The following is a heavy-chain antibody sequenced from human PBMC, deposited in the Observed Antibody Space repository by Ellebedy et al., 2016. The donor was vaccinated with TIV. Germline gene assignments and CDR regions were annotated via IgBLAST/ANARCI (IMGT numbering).Heavy chain of an antibody. J-gene: IGHJ6*02. CDR1: GGSISGHY. D-gene: IGHD4-23*01. V-gene: IGHV4-59*08. CDR3: ARLLQLGDGGYYYYGMDV. CDR2: IYHSGST. Sequence: MPSETLSLTCTVSGGSISGHYWNWIRQPPGKGLEWIGHIYHSGSTNYHPSLKSRVTISVDTSKNQFSLKVSSVTAADTAVYYCARLLQLGDGGYYYYGMDVWGQGTTVTVSS.